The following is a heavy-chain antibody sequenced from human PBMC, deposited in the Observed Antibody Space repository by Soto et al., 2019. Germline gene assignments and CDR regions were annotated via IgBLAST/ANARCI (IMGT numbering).Heavy chain of an antibody. CDR3: ARARYYYDSSGYSNYYGMDV. Sequence: SLRLSCAASGVTFSSYAISWVRGAPGKGLEWVSAISGSGGSTYYADSVKGRFTISRDNSKNTLYLQMNSLRAEDTAVYYCARARYYYDSSGYSNYYGMDVWGQGTTVTVSS. D-gene: IGHD3-22*01. J-gene: IGHJ6*02. V-gene: IGHV3-23*01. CDR2: ISGSGGST. CDR1: GVTFSSYA.